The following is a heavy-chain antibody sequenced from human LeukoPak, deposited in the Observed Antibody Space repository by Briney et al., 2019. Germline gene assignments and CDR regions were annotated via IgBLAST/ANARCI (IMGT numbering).Heavy chain of an antibody. Sequence: GGSLRLSCAASGFTFSSYWMSWVRQAPGKGLKWVANIKQDGSEKYYADSVKGRFTISRDNGKNSLDLQMNSLRADDTAVYYCARDTLGEGEDANYAVYYFDYWGQGTVVTVSS. V-gene: IGHV3-7*01. J-gene: IGHJ4*02. CDR2: IKQDGSEK. CDR1: GFTFSSYW. CDR3: ARDTLGEGEDANYAVYYFDY. D-gene: IGHD4/OR15-4a*01.